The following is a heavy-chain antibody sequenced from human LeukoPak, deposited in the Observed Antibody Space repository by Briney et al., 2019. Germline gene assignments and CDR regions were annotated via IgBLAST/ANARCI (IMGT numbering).Heavy chain of an antibody. Sequence: AGESLKISCKGSGYPFTTYWIGWVRQMPGKGLEGMGILYPGDSDPRYSPSFQGQVTISADKSISTAYLQWSSLKASDSAMYYCVRHGLGSSWFGFDYWGQGTLVTVSS. CDR2: LYPGDSDP. J-gene: IGHJ4*02. CDR1: GYPFTTYW. D-gene: IGHD6-13*01. CDR3: VRHGLGSSWFGFDY. V-gene: IGHV5-51*01.